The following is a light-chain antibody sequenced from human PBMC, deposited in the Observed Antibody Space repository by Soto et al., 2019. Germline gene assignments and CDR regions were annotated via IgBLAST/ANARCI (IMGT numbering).Light chain of an antibody. CDR2: DDR. CDR3: QVWDSNNDHYV. J-gene: IGLJ1*01. Sequence: SYELTQPPSVSVAPGQTARITCGGDNIGSKRVHWYQQRPGQAPVLVVYDDRDRPSGIPERFSGSNSGNTATLTISRVEAGDEAEYYCQVWDSNNDHYVFGTGTKV. CDR1: NIGSKR. V-gene: IGLV3-21*02.